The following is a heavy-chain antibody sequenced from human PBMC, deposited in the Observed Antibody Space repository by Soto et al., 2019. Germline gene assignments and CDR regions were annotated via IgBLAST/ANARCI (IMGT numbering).Heavy chain of an antibody. V-gene: IGHV3-9*01. CDR3: VKDSDSSSWYRVFDY. CDR1: GFTFDDYA. Sequence: EVQLVESGGGLVQPGRSLRLSCAASGFTFDDYAMHWVRQAPGKGLEWVSGISWNNGGIYYADSVKGRFTISRDNAKNSLYLQMDSLRAEDTAFYYCVKDSDSSSWYRVFDYWGQGTLVTVSS. D-gene: IGHD6-13*01. J-gene: IGHJ4*02. CDR2: ISWNNGGI.